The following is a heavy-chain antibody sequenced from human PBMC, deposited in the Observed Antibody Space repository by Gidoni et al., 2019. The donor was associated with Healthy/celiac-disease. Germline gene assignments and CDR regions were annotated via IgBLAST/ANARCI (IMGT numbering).Heavy chain of an antibody. Sequence: QLQLQESGPGLLQPSATLSLTCPVSGGSLSSSSYYGGWIRQPPGKGLEWIGSIYYSGSTYYNPSLKSRVTISVDTSKNQFSLKLSSGTAADTAGYYCARGGGDSSKDDYYYGMDVWGQGTTVTVSS. J-gene: IGHJ6*02. D-gene: IGHD6-13*01. V-gene: IGHV4-39*01. CDR1: GGSLSSSSYY. CDR3: ARGGGDSSKDDYYYGMDV. CDR2: IYYSGST.